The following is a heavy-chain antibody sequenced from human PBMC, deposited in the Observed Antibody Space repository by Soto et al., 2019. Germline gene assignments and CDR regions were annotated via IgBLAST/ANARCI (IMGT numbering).Heavy chain of an antibody. CDR3: ARDSIVTMVRGDDYYYYYGMDV. J-gene: IGHJ6*02. CDR2: IIPIFGTA. V-gene: IGHV1-69*13. CDR1: GGTFSSYA. D-gene: IGHD3-10*01. Sequence: GASVKVSCKASGGTFSSYAISWVRQAPGQGLEWMGGIIPIFGTANYAQKFQGRVTITADESTSTAYMELSSLRSEDTAVYYCARDSIVTMVRGDDYYYYYGMDVWGQGTTVTVSS.